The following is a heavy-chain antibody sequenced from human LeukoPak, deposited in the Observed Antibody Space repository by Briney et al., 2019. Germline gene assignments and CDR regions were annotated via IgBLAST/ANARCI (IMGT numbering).Heavy chain of an antibody. CDR2: ISGSGGNT. V-gene: IGHV3-23*01. CDR1: GFTFSDYY. J-gene: IGHJ4*02. Sequence: GGSLRLSCAASGFTFSDYYMSWIRQAPGKGLEWVSAISGSGGNTYYADSVKGRFTISRDNSKNTLSLQMNSLRAEDTAVYYCAKDLYYDSSGPIFDYWGQGTLVTVSS. D-gene: IGHD3-22*01. CDR3: AKDLYYDSSGPIFDY.